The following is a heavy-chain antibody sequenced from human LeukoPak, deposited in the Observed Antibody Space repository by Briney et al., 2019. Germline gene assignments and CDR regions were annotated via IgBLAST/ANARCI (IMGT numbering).Heavy chain of an antibody. CDR3: AMPAGRSTSCCLYFQY. J-gene: IGHJ1*01. V-gene: IGHV5-51*01. D-gene: IGHD2-2*01. Sequence: GESLKISCKTSGYIFNSYWIGWVRQMPGKGLEWMAIIYPANSDTRYSPSFQGQVTISADKSISTAYLQWSSLKASDTAMYYCAMPAGRSTSCCLYFQYWGQGTLVTVSS. CDR2: IYPANSDT. CDR1: GYIFNSYW.